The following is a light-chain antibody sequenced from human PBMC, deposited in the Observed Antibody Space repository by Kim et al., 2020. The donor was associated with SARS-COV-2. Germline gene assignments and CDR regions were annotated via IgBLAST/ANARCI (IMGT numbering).Light chain of an antibody. CDR1: NIGNKG. CDR2: YDN. CDR3: QVWDSRNDHVV. V-gene: IGLV3-21*01. J-gene: IGLJ2*01. Sequence: APGKTATITCGGNNIGNKGMHWHQQKPGQAPVVVVYYDNARPSGNSERFSGSNSGNTATLTISRVEAGDEADYFCQVWDSRNDHVVFGGGTQLTVL.